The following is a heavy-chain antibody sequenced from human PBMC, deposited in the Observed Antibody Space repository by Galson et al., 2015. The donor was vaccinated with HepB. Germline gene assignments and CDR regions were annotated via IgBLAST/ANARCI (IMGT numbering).Heavy chain of an antibody. V-gene: IGHV3-30*04. J-gene: IGHJ3*02. CDR3: ARVPRPYIAAAGRDAFDI. CDR2: ISYDGSNK. Sequence: SLRLSCAASGFTFSSYAMHWVRQAPGKGLEWVAVISYDGSNKYYADSVKGRFTISRDNSKNTLYLQMNSLRAEDTAVYYCARVPRPYIAAAGRDAFDIWGQGTMVTVSS. D-gene: IGHD6-13*01. CDR1: GFTFSSYA.